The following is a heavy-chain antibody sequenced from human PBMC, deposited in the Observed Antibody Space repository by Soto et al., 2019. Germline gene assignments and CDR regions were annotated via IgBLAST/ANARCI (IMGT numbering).Heavy chain of an antibody. V-gene: IGHV4-59*01. CDR2: IYYSGST. Sequence: ASETLSLTCTVPGGSIRNYYWSWIRQPPGKGLEWIGYIYYSGSTNYNPSLKSRVTISVDTSKNQFSLKLNSVTAADTAVYYCARENYGDFFDYWGQGTLVT. CDR1: GGSIRNYY. D-gene: IGHD4-17*01. J-gene: IGHJ4*02. CDR3: ARENYGDFFDY.